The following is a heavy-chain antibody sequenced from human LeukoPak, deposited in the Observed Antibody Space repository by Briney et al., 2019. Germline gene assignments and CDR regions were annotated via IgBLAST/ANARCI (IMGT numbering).Heavy chain of an antibody. D-gene: IGHD3-10*01. CDR3: ARGFRNYFGSGDWFDP. CDR2: MNPNSGNT. Sequence: GASVKVSCKTSGYTFTSYDINWVRQATGQGLEWMGWMNPNSGNTGYAQKFQGRVTMTRNTSLGTAYMELSSLRSEDTAVYYCARGFRNYFGSGDWFDPWGQGTLVTVSS. J-gene: IGHJ5*02. CDR1: GYTFTSYD. V-gene: IGHV1-8*01.